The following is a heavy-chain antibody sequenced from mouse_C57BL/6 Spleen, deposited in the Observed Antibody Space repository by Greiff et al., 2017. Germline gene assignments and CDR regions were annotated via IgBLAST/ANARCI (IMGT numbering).Heavy chain of an antibody. Sequence: VQLQQSGAELAKPGASVKLSCKASGYTFTSYWMHWVKQRPGQGLEWIGYINPSSGYTKYNQKFKDKATLTADKSSSTAYMQLSSLTYEDSAVYYCSKSLSLYDYDYHAIGYWGQGNSGTGSS. CDR2: INPSSGYT. D-gene: IGHD2-4*01. V-gene: IGHV1-7*01. CDR3: SKSLSLYDYDYHAIGY. CDR1: GYTFTSYW. J-gene: IGHJ4*01.